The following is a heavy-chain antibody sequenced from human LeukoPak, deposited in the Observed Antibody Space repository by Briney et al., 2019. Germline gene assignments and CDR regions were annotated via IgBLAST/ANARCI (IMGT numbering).Heavy chain of an antibody. CDR2: ISGSGGST. Sequence: VSAISGSGGSTYYADSVKGRFTISRDNSKNTLYLQMNSLRAEDTAVYYCASRIAVAGTSGWGQGTLVTVTS. D-gene: IGHD6-19*01. V-gene: IGHV3-23*01. J-gene: IGHJ4*02. CDR3: ASRIAVAGTSG.